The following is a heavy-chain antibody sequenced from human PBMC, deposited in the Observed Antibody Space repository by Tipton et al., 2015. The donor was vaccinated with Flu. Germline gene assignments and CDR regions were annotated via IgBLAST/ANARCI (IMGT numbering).Heavy chain of an antibody. V-gene: IGHV3-7*01. J-gene: IGHJ5*02. CDR1: GFIFSSHW. D-gene: IGHD2/OR15-2a*01. CDR3: ARGSTTLQRQDRFDP. Sequence: SLRLSCAASGFIFSSHWMTWVRQAPGKGLEWVAAIKEDGSEKYYVDSVKGRFSISRDNAKTSLSLQMSSLRVEDTAMYYCARGSTTLQRQDRFDPWGQGTLVTVSS. CDR2: IKEDGSEK.